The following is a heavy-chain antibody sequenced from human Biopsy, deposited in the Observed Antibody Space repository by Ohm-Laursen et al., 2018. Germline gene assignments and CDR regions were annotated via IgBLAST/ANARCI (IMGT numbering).Heavy chain of an antibody. V-gene: IGHV3-11*01. Sequence: SLRPSCAASGFTFSDYYMNWIRQAPGKGPEWVSFITNTGRTVYADSVKGRFTISRDNADNSLHLQMKSLRAEDTAVYYCARELGNGMDVWGQGTPVTVSS. CDR1: GFTFSDYY. CDR2: ITNTGRTV. CDR3: ARELGNGMDV. J-gene: IGHJ6*02.